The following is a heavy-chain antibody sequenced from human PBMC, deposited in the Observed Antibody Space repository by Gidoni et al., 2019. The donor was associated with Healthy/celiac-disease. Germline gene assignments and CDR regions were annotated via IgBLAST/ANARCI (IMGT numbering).Heavy chain of an antibody. V-gene: IGHV3-7*01. J-gene: IGHJ4*02. Sequence: EVQLVESGGGLVQPGGSLSLSCAASGFTFSSYWMSWVRQAPGKGLEWVANIKQDGSEKYYVDSVKGRFTISRDNAKNSLYLQMNSLRAEDTAVYYCARDWWAVAARPNSWGQGTLVTVSS. CDR1: GFTFSSYW. CDR3: ARDWWAVAARPNS. D-gene: IGHD6-6*01. CDR2: IKQDGSEK.